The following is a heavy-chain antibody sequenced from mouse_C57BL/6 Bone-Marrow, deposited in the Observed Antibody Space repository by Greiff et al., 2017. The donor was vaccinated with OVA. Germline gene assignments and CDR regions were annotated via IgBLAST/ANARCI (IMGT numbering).Heavy chain of an antibody. J-gene: IGHJ4*01. D-gene: IGHD1-1*01. Sequence: QVQLQQPGAELVMPGASVKLSCKASGYTFTSYWMHWVKQRPGQGLEWIGEIDPSDSYTNYNQKFKGKSTLTVDKSSSTAYMQLSSLTSEDSAVYYCARLGLLPLELDYWGQGTSGTVSS. CDR2: IDPSDSYT. CDR3: ARLGLLPLELDY. CDR1: GYTFTSYW. V-gene: IGHV1-69*01.